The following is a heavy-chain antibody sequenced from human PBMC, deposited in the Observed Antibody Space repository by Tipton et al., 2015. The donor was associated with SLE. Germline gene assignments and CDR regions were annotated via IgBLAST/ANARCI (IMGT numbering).Heavy chain of an antibody. CDR3: ARHDTNYGRNWFDP. V-gene: IGHV4-39*01. Sequence: LRLSCTVSGGSISSSSYYWGWIRQTPGKGLEWIGGIYYSWSTYYNPSLKSRVTISVDTSKNHFSLKLSSVTAADTAVYYCARHDTNYGRNWFDPWGQETLVTVSS. D-gene: IGHD2-8*01. CDR1: GGSISSSSYY. CDR2: IYYSWST. J-gene: IGHJ5*02.